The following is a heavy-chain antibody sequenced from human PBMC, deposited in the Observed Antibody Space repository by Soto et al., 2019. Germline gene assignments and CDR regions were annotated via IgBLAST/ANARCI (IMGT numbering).Heavy chain of an antibody. CDR1: GFTFSSYA. J-gene: IGHJ3*02. CDR3: AKWVVVVAATPDAFDI. V-gene: IGHV3-23*01. D-gene: IGHD2-15*01. CDR2: ISGSGGST. Sequence: GGSLRLSCAASGFTFSSYAMSWVRQAPGKGLEWVLSISGSGGSTYYAVSVKGRFTISRDNSKNTLFLQMNSLRAEDTAVYYCAKWVVVVAATPDAFDIWGQGTMVTVSS.